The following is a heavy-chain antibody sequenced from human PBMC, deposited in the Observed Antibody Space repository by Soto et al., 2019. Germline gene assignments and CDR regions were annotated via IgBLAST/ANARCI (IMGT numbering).Heavy chain of an antibody. D-gene: IGHD3-10*01. CDR1: GGTLSDYA. V-gene: IGHV1-69*04. J-gene: IGHJ3*02. Sequence: SVKVSCKASGGTLSDYAFSWVRQAPGQGLEWMGRIIPILGIANYAQKFQGRVTMTTDTSTSTAYMELRSLRSDDTAVYYCARLTMAQDAFDIWGQGTMVTVSS. CDR3: ARLTMAQDAFDI. CDR2: IIPILGIA.